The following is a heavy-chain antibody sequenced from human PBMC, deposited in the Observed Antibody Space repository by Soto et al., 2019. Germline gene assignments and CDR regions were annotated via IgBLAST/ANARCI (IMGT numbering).Heavy chain of an antibody. CDR3: ARDDGGSAWSHDY. D-gene: IGHD6-19*01. Sequence: EVQLVESGGGLVKPGGSLRLSCAPSGFTFSSYSMNWVRQAPGKGLEWVSSISSSSSYIYYADSVKGRFTISRDNAKNSLYLQMNSLRAEDAAVYYCARDDGGSAWSHDYWGQGTLVTVSS. CDR1: GFTFSSYS. V-gene: IGHV3-21*01. CDR2: ISSSSSYI. J-gene: IGHJ4*02.